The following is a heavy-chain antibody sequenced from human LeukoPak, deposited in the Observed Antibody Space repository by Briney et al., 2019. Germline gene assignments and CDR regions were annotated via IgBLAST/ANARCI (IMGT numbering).Heavy chain of an antibody. D-gene: IGHD6-19*01. V-gene: IGHV6-1*01. CDR3: ARDAGSGWSSFDY. J-gene: IGHJ4*02. Sequence: SQTLSLTCAISCDSVTSNSAAWNWIRQSPSRGLEWLGRTYYRSKWYNDYAVSMKSRITINPDTSKDQFSLQLNSVTPEDTAVYYCARDAGSGWSSFDYWGQGTLVTVSS. CDR1: CDSVTSNSAA. CDR2: TYYRSKWYN.